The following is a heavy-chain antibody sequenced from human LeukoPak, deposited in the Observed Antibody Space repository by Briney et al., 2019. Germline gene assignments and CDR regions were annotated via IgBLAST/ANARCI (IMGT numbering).Heavy chain of an antibody. Sequence: SETLSLTCTVSGGSISSYYWSWIRQPPGKGLEWIGYIYYSGSTNYNPFLKSRVTISVDTSKNQFSLKLSSVTAADTAVYYCAGSIAASFDYWGQGTLVTVSS. CDR2: IYYSGST. D-gene: IGHD6-6*01. CDR1: GGSISSYY. CDR3: AGSIAASFDY. V-gene: IGHV4-59*01. J-gene: IGHJ4*02.